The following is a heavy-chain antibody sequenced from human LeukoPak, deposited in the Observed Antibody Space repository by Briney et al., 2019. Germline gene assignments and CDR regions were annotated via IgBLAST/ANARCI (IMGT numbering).Heavy chain of an antibody. CDR3: ARVSARSDY. D-gene: IGHD6-6*01. CDR1: GFPFSSYW. CDR2: IKQDGSKK. Sequence: GGSLRLSCVASGFPFSSYWMTWVRQAPGKGLEWVANIKQDGSKKSYVDSVKGRSTISRDNSKNTLYLQMNSLRAEDTAVYYCARVSARSDYWGQGTLVAVSS. J-gene: IGHJ4*02. V-gene: IGHV3-7*03.